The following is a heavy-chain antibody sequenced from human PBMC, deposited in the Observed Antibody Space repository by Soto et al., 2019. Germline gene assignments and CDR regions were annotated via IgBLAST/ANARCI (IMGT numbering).Heavy chain of an antibody. CDR1: GFTVSSYR. Sequence: PGGSLRLSCAASGFTVSSYRMTWVRQAPGKGLEWVANIKEDGSEKNYVDSVKGRFTISRDNAKNSLYLQMNSLRAEDTALYYCTRDKGDKVAYGMDVWGQGTTVTVSS. D-gene: IGHD3-16*01. J-gene: IGHJ6*02. V-gene: IGHV3-7*01. CDR2: IKEDGSEK. CDR3: TRDKGDKVAYGMDV.